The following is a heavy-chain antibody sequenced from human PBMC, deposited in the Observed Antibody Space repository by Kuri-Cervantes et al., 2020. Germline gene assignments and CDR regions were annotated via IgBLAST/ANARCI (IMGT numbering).Heavy chain of an antibody. D-gene: IGHD3-22*01. Sequence: GGSLRLSCAASGFTFSSYGMNWVRQAPGKGLEWVSSISSSSSYIYYADSVKGRFTISRDNAKNSLYLQMNSLRAEDTAVYYCARGHSSGYYYYFDYWGQGTLVTVSS. V-gene: IGHV3-21*01. CDR3: ARGHSSGYYYYFDY. J-gene: IGHJ4*02. CDR2: ISSSSSYI. CDR1: GFTFSSYG.